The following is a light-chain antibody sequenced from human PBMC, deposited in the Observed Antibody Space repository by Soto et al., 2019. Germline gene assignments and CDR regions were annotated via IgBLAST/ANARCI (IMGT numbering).Light chain of an antibody. Sequence: DIVMTQSPDSLAVSLGERATINCKSSQSVLSSSNNKNYLAWYQQKPGQPPKLLIYWASTREFGVPDRFSGSGSGTDFTLTISRLEPEDFVVYYCQQYSSLPHTFGQGTKLEVK. CDR3: QQYSSLPHT. CDR1: QSVLSSSNNKNY. V-gene: IGKV4-1*01. CDR2: WAS. J-gene: IGKJ2*01.